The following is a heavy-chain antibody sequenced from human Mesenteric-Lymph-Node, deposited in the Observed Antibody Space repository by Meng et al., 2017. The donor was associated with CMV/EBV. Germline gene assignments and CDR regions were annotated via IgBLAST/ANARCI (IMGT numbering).Heavy chain of an antibody. V-gene: IGHV3-30*02. J-gene: IGHJ5*02. Sequence: GESLKISCAASGSTLSTYWMSWVRQAPGKGLEWVAFIRYDGSYKYSADSVKGRFTISRDNSKNTLYLQMNSLRPEDTAVYYCVKEKATVAGTGWFDPWGQGTLVTVSS. CDR1: GSTLSTYW. CDR3: VKEKATVAGTGWFDP. D-gene: IGHD6-19*01. CDR2: IRYDGSYK.